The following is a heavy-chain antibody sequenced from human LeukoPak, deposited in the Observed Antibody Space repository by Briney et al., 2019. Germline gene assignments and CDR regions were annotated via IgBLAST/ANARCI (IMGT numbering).Heavy chain of an antibody. CDR3: AKRGVVIRVILVGFHKEAYYFDS. V-gene: IGHV3-23*01. CDR1: GITLSNYG. J-gene: IGHJ4*02. CDR2: IGASGGGT. Sequence: GGSLRLSCAVSGITLSNYGMSWVRQAPGKGLEWAAGIGASGGGTNYADSVKGRFTISRDNPKNILYLQMNSLRAEDTAVYFCAKRGVVIRVILVGFHKEAYYFDSWGQGALVTVSS. D-gene: IGHD3-22*01.